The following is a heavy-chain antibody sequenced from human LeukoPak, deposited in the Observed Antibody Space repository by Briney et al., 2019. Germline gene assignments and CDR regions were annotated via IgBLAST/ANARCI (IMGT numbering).Heavy chain of an antibody. V-gene: IGHV3-30*18. CDR3: AKDRGMGYSGTYYVDY. CDR1: GITFSSYA. D-gene: IGHD1-26*01. CDR2: ISYDGSNK. J-gene: IGHJ4*02. Sequence: GRSLRLSCAASGITFSSYAMHWVRQAPGEGLEWVAVISYDGSNKNYADSVKGRFSISRDNSKNTLYLQMNSLRAEDTAVYYCAKDRGMGYSGTYYVDYWGQGTLVIVSS.